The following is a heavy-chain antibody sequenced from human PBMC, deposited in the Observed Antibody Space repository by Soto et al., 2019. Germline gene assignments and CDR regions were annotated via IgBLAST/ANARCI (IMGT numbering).Heavy chain of an antibody. Sequence: QVQLVESGGGVVQPGRSLRLSCAASGFTFSSYGMHWVRQAPGKGLEWVAVIWYDGSNKYYADSVKGRFTISRDNSKNTLYLQMNSLRAEDTAVYYCAREGTSQCVDYWGQGTLVTVSS. J-gene: IGHJ4*02. V-gene: IGHV3-33*01. CDR3: AREGTSQCVDY. D-gene: IGHD2-2*01. CDR2: IWYDGSNK. CDR1: GFTFSSYG.